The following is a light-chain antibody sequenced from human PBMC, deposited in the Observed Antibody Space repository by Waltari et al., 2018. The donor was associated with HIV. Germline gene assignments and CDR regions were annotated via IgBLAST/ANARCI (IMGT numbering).Light chain of an antibody. CDR1: QSVTNY. CDR2: DAS. J-gene: IGKJ1*01. CDR3: QQTFTTPRT. Sequence: DIQMTQSPSSLSASVGDRVTITCRASQSVTNYLNWYQQKSGKAPKLLIYDASNLQSGVPSRFSGSGSGTDFTLTSTSLQPEDFATYYCQQTFTTPRTFGQGTKVEIK. V-gene: IGKV1-39*01.